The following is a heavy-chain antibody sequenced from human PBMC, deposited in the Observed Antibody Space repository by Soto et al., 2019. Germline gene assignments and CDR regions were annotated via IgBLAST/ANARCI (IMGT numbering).Heavy chain of an antibody. CDR2: IYYGGST. V-gene: IGHV4-59*01. J-gene: IGHJ4*02. D-gene: IGHD4-4*01. CDR3: ARSMTTDPVFDY. CDR1: GGSISSYY. Sequence: ETLSLTCTVSGGSISSYYWSWIRQPPGKGLEWIGYIYYGGSTNYNPSLKSRVTISVDTSKNQFSLKLSSVTAADTAVYYCARSMTTDPVFDYWGQGTLVTVSS.